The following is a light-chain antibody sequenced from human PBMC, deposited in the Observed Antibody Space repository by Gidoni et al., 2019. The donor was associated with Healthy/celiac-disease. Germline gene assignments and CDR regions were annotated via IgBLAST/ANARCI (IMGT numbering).Light chain of an antibody. J-gene: IGKJ1*01. Sequence: DIQMTQSPSSLSASVGDRVTITCRASQSISSYLNWYQQKPGKAPKLLIYAASSLQSGVPSRFSGSGSGTDFTLTISSLQPEDFATYYCQQSYSTHWTFXXXTKVEIK. CDR2: AAS. V-gene: IGKV1-39*01. CDR1: QSISSY. CDR3: QQSYSTHWT.